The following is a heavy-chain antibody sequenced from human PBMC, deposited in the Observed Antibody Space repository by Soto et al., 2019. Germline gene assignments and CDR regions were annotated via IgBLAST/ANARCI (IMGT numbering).Heavy chain of an antibody. D-gene: IGHD3-16*02. V-gene: IGHV4-59*08. CDR3: ARHRYDYIWGSYRQNYFDY. CDR2: IYYSGST. CDR1: GGSISSYY. Sequence: QVQLQESGPGLVKPSETLSLTCTVSGGSISSYYWSWIRQPPGKGLEWIGYIYYSGSTNYNPSLKSRVTISVYTSKIQFSLKLSSVTAADTAVYYCARHRYDYIWGSYRQNYFDYWGQGTLVTVSS. J-gene: IGHJ4*02.